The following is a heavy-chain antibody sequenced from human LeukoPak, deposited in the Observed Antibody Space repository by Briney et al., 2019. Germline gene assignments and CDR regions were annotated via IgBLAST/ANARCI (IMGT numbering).Heavy chain of an antibody. J-gene: IGHJ4*02. CDR1: GFIFSNYG. D-gene: IGHD3-10*01. Sequence: GGSLRLSCAASGFIFSNYGISWVRQAPGKGLEWVSSISDSGGNTHYADSVKGRFTISRDNSKNTLFLQMNSLRAEDTAVYYCAKDKSMVRELDYWGQGNLVTVSS. V-gene: IGHV3-23*01. CDR3: AKDKSMVRELDY. CDR2: ISDSGGNT.